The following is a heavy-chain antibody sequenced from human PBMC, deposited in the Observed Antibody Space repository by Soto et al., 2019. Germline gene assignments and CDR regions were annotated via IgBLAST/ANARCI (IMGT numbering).Heavy chain of an antibody. D-gene: IGHD2-15*01. CDR3: ASGNCSGGSCYSEYYYGMDV. CDR2: IIPIFGTA. Sequence: ASLKVSCKASEGTFSSYAISCVRQAPGQGLEWMGGIIPIFGTANYAQKFQGRVTITADESTSTAYMELSSLRSEDTAVYYCASGNCSGGSCYSEYYYGMDVWGQGTTVTVSS. CDR1: EGTFSSYA. J-gene: IGHJ6*02. V-gene: IGHV1-69*13.